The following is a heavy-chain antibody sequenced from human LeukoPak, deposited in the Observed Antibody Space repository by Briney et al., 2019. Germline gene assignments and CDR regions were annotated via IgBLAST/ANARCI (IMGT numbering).Heavy chain of an antibody. Sequence: PSETLSLTCAVSGGSISSSGYSWGWIRQPPGKGLECIGFINHGGTTYYSPSLKSRVTISLDRSKNQFSLNLNSVTAADTAVYYCARGLGVAKPTFDSWGLGTLVTVSS. CDR2: INHGGTT. V-gene: IGHV4-30-2*01. CDR3: ARGLGVAKPTFDS. D-gene: IGHD5-12*01. J-gene: IGHJ4*02. CDR1: GGSISSSGYS.